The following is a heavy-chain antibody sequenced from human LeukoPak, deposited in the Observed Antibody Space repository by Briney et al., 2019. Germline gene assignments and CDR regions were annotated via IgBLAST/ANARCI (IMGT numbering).Heavy chain of an antibody. CDR2: ISAYNGNT. Sequence: ASVKVSCKASGYTFTSYGISWERQAPGQGLEWMGWISAYNGNTNYAQKLQGRVTMTTDTSTSTAYMELRSLRSDDTAVYYCARDELGVTTFDYWGQGTLVTVSS. D-gene: IGHD4-17*01. CDR3: ARDELGVTTFDY. J-gene: IGHJ4*02. V-gene: IGHV1-18*01. CDR1: GYTFTSYG.